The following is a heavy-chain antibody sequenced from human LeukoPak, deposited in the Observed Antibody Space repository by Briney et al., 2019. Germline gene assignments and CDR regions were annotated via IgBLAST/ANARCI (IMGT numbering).Heavy chain of an antibody. Sequence: SETLSLTCTVSGGSVSSHYWSWIRQPPDKGLEWIGYVYHSGSTDYNPSLKSRVTISMDTSKNRFSLNLRSVTTADTAVYYCARATVDTAMVWNHWGQRVLVTVSS. CDR2: VYHSGST. CDR3: ARATVDTAMVWNH. J-gene: IGHJ4*02. V-gene: IGHV4-59*02. D-gene: IGHD5-18*01. CDR1: GGSVSSHY.